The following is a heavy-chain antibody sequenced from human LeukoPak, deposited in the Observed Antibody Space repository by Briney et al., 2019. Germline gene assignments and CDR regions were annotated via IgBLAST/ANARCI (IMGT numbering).Heavy chain of an antibody. D-gene: IGHD5-18*01. CDR1: GFTFSTYW. V-gene: IGHV3-21*01. CDR2: ISSSSSYI. J-gene: IGHJ5*02. CDR3: VSNTAMVMGWFDP. Sequence: GGSLRLSCAASGFTFSTYWMSWVRQAPWKGLEWVSSISSSSSYIYYADSVKGRFTISRDNAKNSLYLQMNSLRAEDTAVYYCVSNTAMVMGWFDPWGQGTLVTVSS.